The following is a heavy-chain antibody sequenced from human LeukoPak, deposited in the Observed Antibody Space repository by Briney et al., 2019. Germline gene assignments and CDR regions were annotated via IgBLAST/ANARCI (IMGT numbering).Heavy chain of an antibody. CDR1: GGSFSGYY. D-gene: IGHD1-26*01. Sequence: SETLSLTCAVYGGSFSGYYWSWIRQPPGKGLEWIGEINHSGSTNYNPSLKSRVTISVDTSKNQFSLKLSSVTAADTAVYYCARGAIVGATTFDYWGQGTLVTVSS. J-gene: IGHJ4*02. CDR2: INHSGST. CDR3: ARGAIVGATTFDY. V-gene: IGHV4-34*01.